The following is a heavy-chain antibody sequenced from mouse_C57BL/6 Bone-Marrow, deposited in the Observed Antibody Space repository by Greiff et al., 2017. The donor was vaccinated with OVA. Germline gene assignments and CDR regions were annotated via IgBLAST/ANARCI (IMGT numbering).Heavy chain of an antibody. CDR1: GFNIKDDY. V-gene: IGHV14-4*01. CDR2: IDPENGDT. J-gene: IGHJ1*03. CDR3: TLDYYGSSYPWYFDV. D-gene: IGHD1-1*01. Sequence: VQLKQSGAELVRPGASVKLSCTASGFNIKDDYMHWVKQRPEQGLEWIGWIDPENGDTEYASKFQGKATITADTSSNTASLQLSSLTSEDTAVYYCTLDYYGSSYPWYFDVWGTGTTVTVSS.